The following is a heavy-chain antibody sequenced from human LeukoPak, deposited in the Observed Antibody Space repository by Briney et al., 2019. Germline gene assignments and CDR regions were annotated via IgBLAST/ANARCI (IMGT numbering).Heavy chain of an antibody. V-gene: IGHV4-39*07. Sequence: SETLSLTCTVSGGSISSSSYYWGWIRQPPGKGLEWIGSIYDSRYTYYNPSLKSRVTISVDTSKNQFSLKVTSVTAADTALYYCATVGYGSYYFDYWGQGTLVTVSS. D-gene: IGHD5-12*01. J-gene: IGHJ4*02. CDR1: GGSISSSSYY. CDR2: IYDSRYT. CDR3: ATVGYGSYYFDY.